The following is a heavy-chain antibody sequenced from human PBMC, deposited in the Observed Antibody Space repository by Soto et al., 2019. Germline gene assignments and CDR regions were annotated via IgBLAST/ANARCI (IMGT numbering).Heavy chain of an antibody. CDR2: ILYSGST. CDR1: GGSITRNNHY. V-gene: IGHV4-39*01. Sequence: QLQLQESGPGLVKPSETLSLTCIVSGGSITRNNHYWGWIRQSPGKGLEWIGSILYSGSTNYNPSRKGRVNLSVETSKTQFSLKMSSVTAADTAVYYCARLGSSGWYQGSYFDYWGQGTLVTVSS. CDR3: ARLGSSGWYQGSYFDY. D-gene: IGHD6-19*01. J-gene: IGHJ4*02.